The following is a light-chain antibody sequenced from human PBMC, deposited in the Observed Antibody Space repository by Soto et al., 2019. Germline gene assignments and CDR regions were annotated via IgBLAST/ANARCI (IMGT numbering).Light chain of an antibody. CDR3: ETWDSTTPSVV. Sequence: QSVLTQSSSASASPGSSVRLTCTLSSGHSNYIIAWHQQQPGKAPRYLMNLAGSGSSNRGSGVPDRFSGSSSGSARYLTISNLQSEDEADYYCETWDSTTPSVVFGGGTKLTVL. CDR1: SGHSNYI. CDR2: LAGSGSS. J-gene: IGLJ2*01. V-gene: IGLV4-60*03.